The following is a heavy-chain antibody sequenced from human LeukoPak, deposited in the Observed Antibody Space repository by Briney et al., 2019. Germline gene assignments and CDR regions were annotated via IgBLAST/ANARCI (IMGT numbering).Heavy chain of an antibody. CDR3: SRGPAAAGIYY. D-gene: IGHD6-13*01. J-gene: IGHJ4*02. Sequence: GESLKISCKGPEYIFTTYWIGWVGQMPGKGLEWMGINYTGDSDTKYSPSFQAKVTITANKSISTAYLQWSSLKTSDTAMDYYSRGPAAAGIYYWGQGTLVTVSS. CDR2: NYTGDSDT. CDR1: EYIFTTYW. V-gene: IGHV5-51*01.